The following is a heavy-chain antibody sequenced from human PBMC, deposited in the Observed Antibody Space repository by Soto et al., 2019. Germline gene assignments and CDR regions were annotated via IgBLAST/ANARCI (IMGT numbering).Heavy chain of an antibody. V-gene: IGHV3-23*01. D-gene: IGHD3-3*01. CDR3: AKARFLEWFPDY. J-gene: IGHJ4*02. CDR1: GFTFISYA. CDR2: ISGSGGST. Sequence: PGGFLRLSCAASGFTFISYAMSWVRQAPGKGLEWVSAISGSGGSTYYADSVKGRFTISRDNSKNTLYLQMNSLRAEDTAVYYCAKARFLEWFPDYWGQGTLVTVSS.